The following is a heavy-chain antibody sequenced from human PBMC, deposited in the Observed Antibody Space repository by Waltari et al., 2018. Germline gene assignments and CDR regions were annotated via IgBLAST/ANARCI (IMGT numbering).Heavy chain of an antibody. V-gene: IGHV3-33*01. Sequence: QVQLVESGGGVVQPGRSLRLSCAASGFTFSSYGMHWVRQAPGKGLEWVAVIWYDGSKKYYADSGKGRFTSSRDNSKNTLYLQRNSLRAEDTAVYYCARDWGANYYDSSSGAFDIWGQGTMVTVSS. CDR1: GFTFSSYG. CDR2: IWYDGSKK. J-gene: IGHJ3*02. CDR3: ARDWGANYYDSSSGAFDI. D-gene: IGHD3-22*01.